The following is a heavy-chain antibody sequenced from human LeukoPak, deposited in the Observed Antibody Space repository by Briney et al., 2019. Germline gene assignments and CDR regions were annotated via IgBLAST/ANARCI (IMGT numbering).Heavy chain of an antibody. D-gene: IGHD4-23*01. CDR1: GFTFSSYG. J-gene: IGHJ6*02. Sequence: GSLRLSCAASGFTFSSYGMHWVRQAPGKGLEWVAVIWYDGSNKYYADSVKGRFTISRDNSKNTLYLQMNSLRAEDTAVYYCARDSLGGYGMDVWGQGTTVTVSS. CDR2: IWYDGSNK. V-gene: IGHV3-33*01. CDR3: ARDSLGGYGMDV.